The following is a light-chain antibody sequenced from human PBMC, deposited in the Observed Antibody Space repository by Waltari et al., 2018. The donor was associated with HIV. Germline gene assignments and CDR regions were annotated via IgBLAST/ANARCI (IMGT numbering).Light chain of an antibody. CDR2: GSN. CDR1: SYNIGRSY. CDR3: AAWDDSLSGRV. V-gene: IGLV1-47*01. Sequence: QSVLTQPPSASGTPGQRVTISCSGSSYNIGRSYVYWYQQLPGTAPKLLIYGSNQRPSGVPARFSGSKSGTSASLAISGLRSEDEADYYCAAWDDSLSGRVFGGGTKLTVL. J-gene: IGLJ3*02.